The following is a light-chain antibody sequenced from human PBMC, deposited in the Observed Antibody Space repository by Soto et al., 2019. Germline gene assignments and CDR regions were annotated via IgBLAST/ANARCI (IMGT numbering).Light chain of an antibody. CDR3: QQYKDYTYT. V-gene: IGKV1-5*01. Sequence: DIQMTQSPATRSASVGDRVTITCRASQRVDRWLAWYQQKPGQAPKLLISDASTLESGVPSRFSGSGSVTEFTLTITSLQPDDFATYYCQQYKDYTYTFGQGTKV. CDR2: DAS. CDR1: QRVDRW. J-gene: IGKJ1*01.